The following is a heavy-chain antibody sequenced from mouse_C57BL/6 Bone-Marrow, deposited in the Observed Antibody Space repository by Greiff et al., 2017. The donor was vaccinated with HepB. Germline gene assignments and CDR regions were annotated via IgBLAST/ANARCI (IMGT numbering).Heavy chain of an antibody. CDR2: INPNYGTT. CDR1: GYSFTDYN. V-gene: IGHV1-39*01. Sequence: EVQGVESGPELVKPGASVKISCKASGYSFTDYNMNWVKQSNGKSLEWIGVINPNYGTTSYNQKFKGKATLTVDQSSSTAYMQLNSLTSEDSAVYCCAPDGSGWYFDVWGTGTTVTVSS. D-gene: IGHD1-1*02. J-gene: IGHJ1*03. CDR3: APDGSGWYFDV.